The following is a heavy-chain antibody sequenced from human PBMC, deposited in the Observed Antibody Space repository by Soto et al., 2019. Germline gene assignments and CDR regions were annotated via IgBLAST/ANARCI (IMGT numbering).Heavy chain of an antibody. Sequence: SETLSLTCTVSGGSISSGGYYWSWIRQHPGKGLEWIGYIYYSGSTYYNPSLKSRVTISVDTSKNQFSLKLSSVTAADTAVYYCARDLGYYDFWSGSPDAFDIWGQGTMVTVSS. V-gene: IGHV4-31*03. D-gene: IGHD3-3*01. CDR1: GGSISSGGYY. CDR2: IYYSGST. J-gene: IGHJ3*02. CDR3: ARDLGYYDFWSGSPDAFDI.